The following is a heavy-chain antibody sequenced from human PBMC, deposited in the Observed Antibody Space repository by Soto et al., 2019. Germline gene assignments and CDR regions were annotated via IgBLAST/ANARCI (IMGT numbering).Heavy chain of an antibody. Sequence: QVQLVQSGAEVKKPGASVKVSCKASGYTFTSYGISWVRQAPGQGLEWMGWISAYNGNTNYAQKLQGRVTMTTDTSTSTAYMELRSLRSDDTAVYYCSRNPLGGSVLMVSDPWGQGTLVTVSS. D-gene: IGHD2-8*01. CDR1: GYTFTSYG. J-gene: IGHJ5*02. CDR3: SRNPLGGSVLMVSDP. V-gene: IGHV1-18*01. CDR2: ISAYNGNT.